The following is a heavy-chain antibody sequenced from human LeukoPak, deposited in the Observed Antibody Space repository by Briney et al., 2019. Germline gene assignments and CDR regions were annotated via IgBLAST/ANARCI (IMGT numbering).Heavy chain of an antibody. CDR3: ARHTIVVVPAAKFSGRAWFDP. CDR1: GGSFSGYY. Sequence: TSETLSLTCAVYGGSFSGYYWSWIRQPPGKGLEWIGEINHSGSTNYNPSLKSRDTISVDTSKNQFSLKLSSVTAADTAVYYCARHTIVVVPAAKFSGRAWFDPWGQGTLVTVSS. V-gene: IGHV4-34*01. D-gene: IGHD2-2*01. CDR2: INHSGST. J-gene: IGHJ5*02.